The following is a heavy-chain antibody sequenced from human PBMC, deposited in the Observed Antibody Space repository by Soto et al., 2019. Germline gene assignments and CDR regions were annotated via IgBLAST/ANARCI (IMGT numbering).Heavy chain of an antibody. CDR3: ARLGKENAPIDY. V-gene: IGHV4-59*08. CDR2: IYFSGGT. D-gene: IGHD1-26*01. CDR1: GGSISSYY. J-gene: IGHJ4*02. Sequence: SETLSLTCTVSGGSISSYYWSWIRQPPGKGLEWIGYIYFSGGTNYNPSLKSRVTISVDTSKNQFSLKLSSVTAADTAVYYCARLGKENAPIDYWGQGTLVTVSS.